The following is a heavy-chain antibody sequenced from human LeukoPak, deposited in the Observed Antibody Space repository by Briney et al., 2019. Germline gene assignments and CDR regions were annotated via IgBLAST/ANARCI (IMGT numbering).Heavy chain of an antibody. V-gene: IGHV3-74*01. D-gene: IGHD2-21*01. CDR1: GFTFSSYW. Sequence: GGSLRLSCAASGFTFSSYWMHWVRQAPGKGLVWVSRINSDGSSTSYADSVKGRFTISRDNAKNTLYLQMNSLRAEDTAVYYCAREGSYCGGDCYDYWGQGTLVTVSS. CDR3: AREGSYCGGDCYDY. CDR2: INSDGSST. J-gene: IGHJ4*02.